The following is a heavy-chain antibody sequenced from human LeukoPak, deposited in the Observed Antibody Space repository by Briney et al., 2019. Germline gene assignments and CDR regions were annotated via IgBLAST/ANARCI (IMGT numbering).Heavy chain of an antibody. CDR1: GYTFTGYY. CDR3: ARGAYYYGSGNYYGMDV. CDR2: MNPNSGNT. Sequence: ASVKVSCKASGYTFTGYYMHWVRHAPGQGLELMGWMNPNSGNTGYAQKFQGRVTMTRNTSISTAYMELSSLRSEDTAVYYCARGAYYYGSGNYYGMDVWGQGATVTASS. D-gene: IGHD3-10*01. V-gene: IGHV1-8*02. J-gene: IGHJ6*02.